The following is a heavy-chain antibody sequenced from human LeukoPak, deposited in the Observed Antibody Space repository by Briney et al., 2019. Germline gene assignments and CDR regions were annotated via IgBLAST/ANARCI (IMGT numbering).Heavy chain of an antibody. CDR3: ARDRGRGWALRNNNWFDP. V-gene: IGHV3-48*01. D-gene: IGHD1-14*01. CDR2: ISSSSSTI. CDR1: GFTFSSYW. Sequence: PGGSLRLSCAASGFTFSSYWMHWVRQAPGKGLEWVSYISSSSSTIYYADSVKGRFTISRDNAKNSLYLQMNSLRAEDTAVYYCARDRGRGWALRNNNWFDPWGQGTLVTVSS. J-gene: IGHJ5*02.